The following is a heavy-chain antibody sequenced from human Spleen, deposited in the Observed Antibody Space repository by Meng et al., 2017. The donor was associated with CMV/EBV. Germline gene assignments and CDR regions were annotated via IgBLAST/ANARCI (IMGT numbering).Heavy chain of an antibody. CDR2: ISGSGVST. Sequence: GESLKISCAASGFTFSSYAVSWVRQAPGKGPEWLSAISGSGVSTYYADSVKGRFTISRDNSKNTLYLQMNSLRAEDTAIYYCAKETGPSTVKYLHFYALDVWGQGTTVTVSS. V-gene: IGHV3-23*01. D-gene: IGHD4-17*01. CDR3: AKETGPSTVKYLHFYALDV. CDR1: GFTFSSYA. J-gene: IGHJ6*02.